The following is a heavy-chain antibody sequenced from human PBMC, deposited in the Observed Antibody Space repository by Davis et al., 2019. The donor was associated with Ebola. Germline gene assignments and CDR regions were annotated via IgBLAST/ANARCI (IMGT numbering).Heavy chain of an antibody. D-gene: IGHD3-9*01. CDR2: ISWNSGSI. V-gene: IGHV3-9*01. Sequence: SLKISCAASGFTFDDYAMHWVRQAPGKGLEWVSGISWNSGSIGYADSVKGRFTISRDNAKNSLYLQMNSLRTEDTAIYYCVRLTGNDAFDLWGQGTMVTVSS. CDR1: GFTFDDYA. J-gene: IGHJ3*01. CDR3: VRLTGNDAFDL.